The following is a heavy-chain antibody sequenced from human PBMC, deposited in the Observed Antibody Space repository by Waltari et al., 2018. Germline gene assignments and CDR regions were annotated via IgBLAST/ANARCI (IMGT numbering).Heavy chain of an antibody. Sequence: QVQLVQSGAEVKKPGASVKVSCKASGYTLTSYGISWVRQAPGQGLEWMGWISAYKGNTNYAQKLQGRVTMTTDTSTSTAYMELRSLRADDTAVYYGARARLLWFGELSGNFDYWGQGTLVTVSS. CDR3: ARARLLWFGELSGNFDY. CDR1: GYTLTSYG. J-gene: IGHJ4*02. D-gene: IGHD3-10*01. CDR2: ISAYKGNT. V-gene: IGHV1-18*01.